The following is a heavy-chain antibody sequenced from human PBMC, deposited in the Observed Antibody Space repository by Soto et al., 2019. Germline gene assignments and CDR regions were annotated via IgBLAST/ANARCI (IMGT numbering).Heavy chain of an antibody. Sequence: PSETLSLTCTVSGGSISNYYWSWIRQPPGRGLEWIGHIFYSGSTYYNPSLKSRVTISVDTSKNQFSLKLSSVTAADTAVYYCARHYYGMDVWGQGTTVTVSS. J-gene: IGHJ6*02. CDR2: IFYSGST. CDR3: ARHYYGMDV. CDR1: GGSISNYY. V-gene: IGHV4-59*04.